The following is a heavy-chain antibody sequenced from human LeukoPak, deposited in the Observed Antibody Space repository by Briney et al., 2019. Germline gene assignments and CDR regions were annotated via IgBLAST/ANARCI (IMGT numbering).Heavy chain of an antibody. CDR1: GGSFSGYY. D-gene: IGHD3-22*01. CDR2: INHSGST. Sequence: SETLSLTCAVYGGSFSGYYWSWIRQPPGKGLEWIGEINHSGSTNYNPSLKSRVTISVDTSENQFSLKLSSVTAADTAVYYCARGCRSGYCVLTNWGQGTLVTVSS. J-gene: IGHJ4*02. V-gene: IGHV4-34*01. CDR3: ARGCRSGYCVLTN.